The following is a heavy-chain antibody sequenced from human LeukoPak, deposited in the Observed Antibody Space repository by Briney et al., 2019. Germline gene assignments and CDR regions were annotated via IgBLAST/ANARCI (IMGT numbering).Heavy chain of an antibody. CDR3: ARDTAVTEYYFDY. CDR1: GFTFSSYG. J-gene: IGHJ4*02. Sequence: GGSLRLSCAASGFTFSSYGMHWVRQAPGKGLEWVSSISSSSSYIYYADSVKGRFTISRDNAKNSLYLQMNSLRAEDTAVYYCARDTAVTEYYFDYWGQGTLVTVSS. V-gene: IGHV3-21*01. D-gene: IGHD2-21*02. CDR2: ISSSSSYI.